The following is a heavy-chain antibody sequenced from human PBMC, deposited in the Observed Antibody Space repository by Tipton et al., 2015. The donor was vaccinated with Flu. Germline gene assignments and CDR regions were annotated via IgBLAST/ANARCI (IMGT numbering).Heavy chain of an antibody. D-gene: IGHD3-22*01. CDR3: ARGDRYTRGLNTVYYYYYMDV. CDR2: IYHSGTT. Sequence: TLSLTCAVSDYSISSGFYWGWIRQSPGKGLEWIGTIYHSGTTYYNPSLESRVTISRDTSKNQISLKVRSVTAADTAVYYCARGDRYTRGLNTVYYYYYMDVWGQGTTVSVSS. V-gene: IGHV4-38-2*01. J-gene: IGHJ6*02. CDR1: DYSISSGFY.